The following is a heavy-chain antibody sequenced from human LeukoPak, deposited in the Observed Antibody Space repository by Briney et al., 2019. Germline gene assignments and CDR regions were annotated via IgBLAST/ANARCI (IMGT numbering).Heavy chain of an antibody. V-gene: IGHV4-34*01. CDR2: IYHSGST. J-gene: IGHJ4*02. D-gene: IGHD2-21*01. CDR1: GGSFSGYY. Sequence: SETLSLTCAVYGGSFSGYYWSWIRQPPGKGLEWIGSIYHSGSTYYNPSLKSRVTTSVDTSKNQFSLKLSSVTAADTAVYYCARGVVIAPQTFDYWGQGALVTVSS. CDR3: ARGVVIAPQTFDY.